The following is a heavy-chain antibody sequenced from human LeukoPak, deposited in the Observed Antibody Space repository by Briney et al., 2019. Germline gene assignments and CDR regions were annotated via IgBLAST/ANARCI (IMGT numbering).Heavy chain of an antibody. CDR3: ARDLIRDFWSGYYGNY. V-gene: IGHV4-30-4*08. J-gene: IGHJ4*02. CDR2: IYYSGST. Sequence: PSETLSLTCTVSGGPISSGDYYWSWIRQPPGKGLEWIGYIYYSGSTYYNPSLKSRVTISVDTSKNQFSLKLSSVTAADTAVYYCARDLIRDFWSGYYGNYWGQGTLVTVSS. CDR1: GGPISSGDYY. D-gene: IGHD3-3*01.